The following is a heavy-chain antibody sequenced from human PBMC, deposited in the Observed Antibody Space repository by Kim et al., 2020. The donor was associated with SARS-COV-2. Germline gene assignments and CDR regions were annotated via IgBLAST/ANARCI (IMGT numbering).Heavy chain of an antibody. V-gene: IGHV3-11*06. CDR3: ARDWKTACTWKGLRLGWDY. Sequence: GRFPISRDNAKNSLYLQMNSLRAEDTAVYYCARDWKTACTWKGLRLGWDYWGQGTLVTVSS. J-gene: IGHJ4*02. D-gene: IGHD2-21*01.